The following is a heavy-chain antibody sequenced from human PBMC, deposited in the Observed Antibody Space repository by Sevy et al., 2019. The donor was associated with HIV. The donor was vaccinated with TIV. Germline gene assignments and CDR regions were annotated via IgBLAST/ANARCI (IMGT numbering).Heavy chain of an antibody. V-gene: IGHV3-72*01. D-gene: IGHD1-26*01. CDR1: GFTFSDYY. CDR3: ASRVGMTGY. J-gene: IGHJ4*02. CDR2: SRNKANSYTT. Sequence: GGSLRLSCAASGFTFSDYYMDWVRQAPGKGLEWVGRSRNKANSYTTEYAASVKGRLTISRDDSKNSLYLQMNGLKTEDTAVDYCASRVGMTGYWGQGTLVTVSS.